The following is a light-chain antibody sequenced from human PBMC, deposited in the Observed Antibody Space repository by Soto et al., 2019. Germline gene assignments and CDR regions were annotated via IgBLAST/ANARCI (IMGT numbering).Light chain of an antibody. Sequence: DFVMNQSPDSLALSLGERATINCKSSQSVLSNSNNKKYLAWFQQKPGHPPKFLIYWASTRESGVPDRFSGSGSATDCTITISSLKEEDLSVYYCQQYHSDTITFGQGTRLEIK. J-gene: IGKJ5*01. CDR3: QQYHSDTIT. CDR1: QSVLSNSNNKKY. CDR2: WAS. V-gene: IGKV4-1*01.